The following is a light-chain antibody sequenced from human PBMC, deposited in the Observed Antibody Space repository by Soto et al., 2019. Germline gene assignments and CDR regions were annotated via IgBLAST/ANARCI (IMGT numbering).Light chain of an antibody. CDR3: SSYTSNVV. Sequence: QSALTQPASVSGSPGQSITISCTGTSSDVGGYNYVSWYQQHPGKAPKLMIYEVSNRPSGVSNRFSGSKSGNTASLTISGLQAEDEADYYCSSYTSNVVFGGGTKLTVL. J-gene: IGLJ2*01. V-gene: IGLV2-14*01. CDR2: EVS. CDR1: SSDVGGYNY.